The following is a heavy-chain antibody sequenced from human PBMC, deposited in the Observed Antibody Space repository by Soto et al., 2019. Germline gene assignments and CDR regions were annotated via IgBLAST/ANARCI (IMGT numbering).Heavy chain of an antibody. D-gene: IGHD2-2*02. CDR2: MNPNSGNT. Sequence: QVQLVQSGAEVKKPGASVKVSCKASGYTFTSYDINWVRQATGQGLEWMGWMNPNSGNTGYAQKFQGRVTMTRNTSISTAYMELSSLRSEDTAVYYCTRGPPRYCSSTSCYKVGDYWGQGTLVTVSS. V-gene: IGHV1-8*01. J-gene: IGHJ4*02. CDR1: GYTFTSYD. CDR3: TRGPPRYCSSTSCYKVGDY.